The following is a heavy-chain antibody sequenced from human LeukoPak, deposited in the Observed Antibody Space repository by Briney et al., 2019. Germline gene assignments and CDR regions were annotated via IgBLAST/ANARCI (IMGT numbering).Heavy chain of an antibody. CDR3: AKDLGRGGY. CDR1: GFTFSGSA. D-gene: IGHD3-10*01. J-gene: IGHJ4*02. V-gene: IGHV3-73*01. CDR2: IRSKANSYAT. Sequence: GGSLRLSCAASGFTFSGSAMHWVRQASGKGLEWVGRIRSKANSYATAYAASVKGRFTISRDDSKNTLYLQMSSLRAEDTAVYYCAKDLGRGGYWGQGTLVTVSS.